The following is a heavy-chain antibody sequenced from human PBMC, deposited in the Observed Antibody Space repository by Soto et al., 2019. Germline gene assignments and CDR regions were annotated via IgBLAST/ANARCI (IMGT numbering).Heavy chain of an antibody. CDR1: GFTFNNYA. Sequence: EVQLLESGGGLVQPGGSLRLACAASGFTFNNYAMNWVRQAPGRGLEWVSIISRNGDSTYYADSVKGRFTISRDNSKNTGYQQMNSLRPEDTAIYFCAKDRLTDYLKYAPHLWGQGTLVTVSS. D-gene: IGHD2-8*01. CDR2: ISRNGDST. CDR3: AKDRLTDYLKYAPHL. J-gene: IGHJ3*01. V-gene: IGHV3-23*01.